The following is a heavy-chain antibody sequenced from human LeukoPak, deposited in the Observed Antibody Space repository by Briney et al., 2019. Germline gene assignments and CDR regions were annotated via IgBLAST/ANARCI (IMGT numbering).Heavy chain of an antibody. CDR2: ISSSSSTI. Sequence: GGSLRLSCAASGFIFSTNWMSWFRQTPGKGLEWVSYISSSSSTIYYADSVKGRFTISRDNAKNSLYLQMNSLRAEDTAVYYCARNGRHGYNWDIPCFDLWGRGTLVTVSS. V-gene: IGHV3-48*04. D-gene: IGHD5-24*01. CDR1: GFIFSTNW. CDR3: ARNGRHGYNWDIPCFDL. J-gene: IGHJ2*01.